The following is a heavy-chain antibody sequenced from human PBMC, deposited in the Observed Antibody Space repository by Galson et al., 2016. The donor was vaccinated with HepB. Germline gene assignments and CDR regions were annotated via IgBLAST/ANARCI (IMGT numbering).Heavy chain of an antibody. V-gene: IGHV1-18*01. CDR2: ISAYNGNT. CDR3: ARDFEDYGSGSYSWVSDY. J-gene: IGHJ4*02. CDR1: GYIFTTYG. Sequence: SVKVSCKASGYIFTTYGISWVRQAPGQGLEWMGWISAYNGNTNYAQKFQGRVTMTTDTSTNTAYMELRSLRSDETAVYYCARDFEDYGSGSYSWVSDYWGQGTLVTVSS. D-gene: IGHD3-10*01.